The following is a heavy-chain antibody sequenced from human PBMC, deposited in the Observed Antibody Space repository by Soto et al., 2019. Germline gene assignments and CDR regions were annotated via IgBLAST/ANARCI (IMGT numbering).Heavy chain of an antibody. V-gene: IGHV3-23*01. J-gene: IGHJ4*02. CDR2: ISRTGGAA. Sequence: EVQLLESGGGLVQPGGSLRLSCAASGFTFDKYAMYWVRQAPGKGLEWASAISRTGGAANYADSVTGRFAVSRDNSKNTLYLQMNSLRAEDTAVYYCAKAYDYIWGSYPREVDYWGQGTLVTVSS. CDR3: AKAYDYIWGSYPREVDY. CDR1: GFTFDKYA. D-gene: IGHD3-16*02.